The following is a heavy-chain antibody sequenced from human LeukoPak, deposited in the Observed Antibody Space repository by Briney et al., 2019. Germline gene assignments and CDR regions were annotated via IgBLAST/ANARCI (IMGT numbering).Heavy chain of an antibody. CDR1: GFTVSSNY. CDR3: AREPDSSGYYYYYGMDV. V-gene: IGHV3-66*01. Sequence: GGSLRLSSAASGFTVSSNYMSWVRQAPGKGLEWVSVIYSGGSTYYADCVKGRFTISRDNSKNTLYLQMNSLRAEDTAVYYCAREPDSSGYYYYYGMDVWGRGTTVTVSS. J-gene: IGHJ6*02. D-gene: IGHD3-22*01. CDR2: IYSGGST.